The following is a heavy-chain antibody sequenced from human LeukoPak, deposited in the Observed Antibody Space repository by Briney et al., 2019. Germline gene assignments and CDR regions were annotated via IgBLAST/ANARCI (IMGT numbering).Heavy chain of an antibody. CDR1: GGSVSSNNYY. Sequence: SETLSLTCTVSGGSVSSNNYYWTWLRQPPGMGLQWIRTVFYSGTTYYNPSLKSRATTSVDTSKNQFSLKLSSVTVADMAVYYCARLARSTRDYSWHFDLWGRGTLVTVSS. V-gene: IGHV4-39*01. CDR3: ARLARSTRDYSWHFDL. D-gene: IGHD4-17*01. CDR2: VFYSGTT. J-gene: IGHJ2*01.